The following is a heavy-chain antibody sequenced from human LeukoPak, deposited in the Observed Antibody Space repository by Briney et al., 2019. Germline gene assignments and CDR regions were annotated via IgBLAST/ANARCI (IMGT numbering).Heavy chain of an antibody. CDR3: ARDDGFRYYYYYMDV. J-gene: IGHJ6*03. CDR1: GGSISSYY. V-gene: IGHV4-59*01. Sequence: SETLSLTCTVSGGSISSYYWSWIQQPPGKGLEWIGYIYYSGSTNYNPSLKSRITISVDTSKNQFSLKLTSVTAADTAVYYCARDDGFRYYYYYMDVWGKGTTVTVSS. D-gene: IGHD4-17*01. CDR2: IYYSGST.